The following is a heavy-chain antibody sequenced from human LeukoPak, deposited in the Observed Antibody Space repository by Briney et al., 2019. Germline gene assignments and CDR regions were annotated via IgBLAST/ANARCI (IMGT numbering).Heavy chain of an antibody. V-gene: IGHV3-30*04. CDR1: GFTFSSYA. CDR2: ISYDGSNK. J-gene: IGHJ3*02. Sequence: GRSLRLSCAASGFTFSSYAMHWVRQAPGKGVEWVAVISYDGSNKYYADSVKGRFTISRDNSKNTLYLQMNSLRAEDTAVYYCARTRVAVAGFDAFDIWGQGTLVTVSS. CDR3: ARTRVAVAGFDAFDI. D-gene: IGHD6-19*01.